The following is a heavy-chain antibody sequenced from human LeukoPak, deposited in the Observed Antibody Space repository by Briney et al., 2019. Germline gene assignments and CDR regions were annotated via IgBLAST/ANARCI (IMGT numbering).Heavy chain of an antibody. CDR2: IYPGDSDT. Sequence: GESLKISCQGSGYSFTSYWIGWVRQMPGKGLEWMGIIYPGDSDTRYSPSFQGQVTISADKSISTAYLQWSSLKASDTAMYYCARHPHYYDSSGYLPFDYWGQGTLVTVSS. V-gene: IGHV5-51*01. CDR1: GYSFTSYW. D-gene: IGHD3-22*01. CDR3: ARHPHYYDSSGYLPFDY. J-gene: IGHJ4*02.